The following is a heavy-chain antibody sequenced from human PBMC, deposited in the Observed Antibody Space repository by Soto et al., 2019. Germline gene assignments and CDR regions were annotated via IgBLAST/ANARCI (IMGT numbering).Heavy chain of an antibody. CDR3: ARGKPNCSGTSCYFDY. CDR2: IYKTGST. J-gene: IGHJ4*02. V-gene: IGHV4-59*01. Sequence: NPSETLSLTCTVSGGSISGYSWTWIRQPPGKGLEWIGYIYKTGSTNNNPSLKSRVTMSVDTSKSQLSLKLTSVTAADTAVYYCARGKPNCSGTSCYFDYWGQGALVTVSS. D-gene: IGHD2-2*01. CDR1: GGSISGYS.